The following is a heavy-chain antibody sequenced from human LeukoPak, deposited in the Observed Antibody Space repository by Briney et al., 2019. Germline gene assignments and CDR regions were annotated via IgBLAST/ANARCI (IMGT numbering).Heavy chain of an antibody. D-gene: IGHD7-27*01. CDR1: GASISGSRYY. V-gene: IGHV4-39*07. Sequence: SETLSLTCTVSGASISGSRYYWGWIRQPPGKGLEWIGNIYYTGPTYYNASLESRVTISLDTSKNQFSLKLSSVTAADTAVYYCASRKLGNDYWGQGTLVTVSS. J-gene: IGHJ4*02. CDR3: ASRKLGNDY. CDR2: IYYTGPT.